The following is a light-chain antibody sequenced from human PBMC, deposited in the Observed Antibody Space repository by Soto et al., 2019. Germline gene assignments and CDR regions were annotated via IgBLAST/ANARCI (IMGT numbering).Light chain of an antibody. CDR3: SSYSSSSTTVI. CDR2: EVT. J-gene: IGLJ2*01. Sequence: QSALTQPASVSGSPGQSITISCTGTSSDVGLYNYVSWYQQHPGKAPKLMIYEVTNRPSGVSNRFSGSKSGNTASLTISGLQAEDEADYHCSSYSSSSTTVIFGGGTKLTVL. CDR1: SSDVGLYNY. V-gene: IGLV2-14*01.